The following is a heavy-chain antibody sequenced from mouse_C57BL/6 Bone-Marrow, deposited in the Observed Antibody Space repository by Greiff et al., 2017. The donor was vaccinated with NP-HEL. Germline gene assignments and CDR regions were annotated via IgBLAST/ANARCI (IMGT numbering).Heavy chain of an antibody. J-gene: IGHJ4*01. CDR3: ASGNGYYRYAMDY. D-gene: IGHD2-3*01. Sequence: EVQRVESGGGLVQPGGSLSLSCAASGFTFTDYYMSWVRQPPGKALEWLGFIRNKANGYTKEYSASVKGRFTISGENAQSILYIQMNALRAEDSATYYCASGNGYYRYAMDYWGQGTSVTVSS. V-gene: IGHV7-3*01. CDR2: IRNKANGYTK. CDR1: GFTFTDYY.